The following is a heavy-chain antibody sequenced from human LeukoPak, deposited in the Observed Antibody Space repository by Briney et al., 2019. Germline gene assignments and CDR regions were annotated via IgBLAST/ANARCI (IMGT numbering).Heavy chain of an antibody. D-gene: IGHD6-13*01. V-gene: IGHV3-48*01. CDR2: ISRSSSII. Sequence: GGSLRLSCAASGFVFSNYSMNWVRQAPGKGLEWVSYISRSSSIISYADSVKGRFTISRDNSKNTLYLQMNSLRAEDTAVYYCAKDGKSSSWYTNYFDYWGQGTLVTVSS. CDR3: AKDGKSSSWYTNYFDY. CDR1: GFVFSNYS. J-gene: IGHJ4*02.